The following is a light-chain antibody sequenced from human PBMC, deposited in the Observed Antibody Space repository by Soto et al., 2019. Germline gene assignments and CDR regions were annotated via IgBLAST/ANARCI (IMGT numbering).Light chain of an antibody. Sequence: SVLTQPPSVSAAPGQKVTISCSGTTSNVAHNFVSWYQQFPGKAPKLLIYDDIRRPSGFPDRFSASKSGPSATLGITGLQTGDEADYYCGSWDSSLTVNVFGTGAKVTVL. V-gene: IGLV1-51*01. CDR3: GSWDSSLTVNV. J-gene: IGLJ1*01. CDR2: DDI. CDR1: TSNVAHNF.